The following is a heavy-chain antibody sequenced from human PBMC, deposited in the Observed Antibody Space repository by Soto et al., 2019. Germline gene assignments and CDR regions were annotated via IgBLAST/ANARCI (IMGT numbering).Heavy chain of an antibody. CDR2: TSFDGSNK. CDR1: GFIFNSYG. D-gene: IGHD3-3*01. Sequence: QVQLVESGGGVVQPGRSLRLSCAASGFIFNSYGMHWVRQAPGKGLEWVAVTSFDGSNKYYADSVKGRFTISRDNSMNTRYLQMNSLRAEDTAVYYCAKSIFGVVPSFDYWGQGTLVTVSS. J-gene: IGHJ4*02. CDR3: AKSIFGVVPSFDY. V-gene: IGHV3-30*18.